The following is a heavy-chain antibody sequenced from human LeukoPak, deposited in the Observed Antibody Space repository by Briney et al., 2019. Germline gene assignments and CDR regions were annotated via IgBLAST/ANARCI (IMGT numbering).Heavy chain of an antibody. Sequence: SQTLSLTCAISGDSVSSNSAAWSWIRQSPSRGLEWLGRTYYRSKWYNDYAESMEGRMTISQDTSKNQYSLHLNSVTPDDTAVYYCARDFGTTGWHTFDYWGQGTLVTVSS. CDR1: GDSVSSNSAA. CDR2: TYYRSKWYN. J-gene: IGHJ4*02. D-gene: IGHD6-19*01. CDR3: ARDFGTTGWHTFDY. V-gene: IGHV6-1*01.